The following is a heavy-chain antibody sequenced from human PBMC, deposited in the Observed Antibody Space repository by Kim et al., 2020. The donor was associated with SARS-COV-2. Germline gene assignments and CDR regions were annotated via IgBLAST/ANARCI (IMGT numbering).Heavy chain of an antibody. D-gene: IGHD3-3*01. CDR3: AGHYYDFWSGYYWAPGSLDYYYYMDV. CDR2: IYYSGST. J-gene: IGHJ6*03. CDR1: GGSISSYY. V-gene: IGHV4-59*01. Sequence: SETLSLTCTVSGGSISSYYWSWIRQPPGKGLEWIGYIYYSGSTNYNPSLKSRVTISVDTSKNQFSLKLSSVTAADTAVYYCAGHYYDFWSGYYWAPGSLDYYYYMDVWGKGTTVTVSS.